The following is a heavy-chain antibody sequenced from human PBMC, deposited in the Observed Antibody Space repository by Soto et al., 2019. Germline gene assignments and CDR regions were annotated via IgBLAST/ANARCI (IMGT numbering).Heavy chain of an antibody. CDR1: GYSFTTFG. CDR2: TNAGNGNT. Sequence: QVQLVQSGAEVKKPGASVKLSCQASGYSFTTFGIHWVRQAPGQRPEWMGWTNAGNGNTRSSQRLQGRIAITRDTSANTVYMELRDLRSEDTSVYYCARSSVPPYCSRTGCYSVAYWGKGHLVTVAA. CDR3: ARSSVPPYCSRTGCYSVAY. J-gene: IGHJ4*02. D-gene: IGHD2-2*01. V-gene: IGHV1-3*01.